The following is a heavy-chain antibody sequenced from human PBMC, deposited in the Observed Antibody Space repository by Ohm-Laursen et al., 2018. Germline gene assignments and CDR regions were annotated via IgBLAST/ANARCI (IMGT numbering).Heavy chain of an antibody. Sequence: LSLTCAASGFTFSSYEMNWVRQAPGKGLEWVSYISSSGSTIYYADSVKGRFTISRDNAKNSLYLQMNSLRVEDTAVYYCARIEFGTTSGLGHWGQGTLVTVAS. V-gene: IGHV3-48*03. J-gene: IGHJ4*02. D-gene: IGHD1-7*01. CDR3: ARIEFGTTSGLGH. CDR2: ISSSGSTI. CDR1: GFTFSSYE.